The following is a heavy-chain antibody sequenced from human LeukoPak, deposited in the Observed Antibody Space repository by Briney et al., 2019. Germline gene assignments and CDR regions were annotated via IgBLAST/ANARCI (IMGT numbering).Heavy chain of an antibody. J-gene: IGHJ4*02. Sequence: HPGGSLRLSCAASGFTFDDYTIHWVRQAPGKGLEWVSLISWDGGSRYYADSVKGRFTIPRDNSKNSLYLQMNSLRIEDTALHYCAKESDGGSFDIDYWGQGTLVTVSS. CDR3: AKESDGGSFDIDY. CDR1: GFTFDDYT. D-gene: IGHD1-26*01. V-gene: IGHV3-43*01. CDR2: ISWDGGSR.